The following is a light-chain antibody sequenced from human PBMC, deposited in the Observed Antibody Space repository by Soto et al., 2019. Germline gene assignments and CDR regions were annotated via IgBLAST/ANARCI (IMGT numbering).Light chain of an antibody. CDR3: SSYTSSSTLVV. V-gene: IGLV2-14*01. J-gene: IGLJ2*01. CDR1: SSDIGGYNY. CDR2: DVS. Sequence: QSALTQPASASGSPGQSVTISCTGTSSDIGGYNYVSWYQQHPGKAPKVMIYDVSNRPSGVSNRFSGSKSGNTASLTISGLQAEDEADYYCSSYTSSSTLVVFGGGTKVTVL.